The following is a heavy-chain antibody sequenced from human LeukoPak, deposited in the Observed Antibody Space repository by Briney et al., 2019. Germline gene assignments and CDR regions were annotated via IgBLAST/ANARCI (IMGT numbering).Heavy chain of an antibody. V-gene: IGHV4-59*01. CDR3: ARMFLVAGTPTIYFDY. CDR1: GGSISGYS. D-gene: IGHD6-13*01. Sequence: SETLSLTCTVSGGSISGYSWTWIRQPPGQGLEWIGYFHNSRTTSYNPSLTGRVIISVDTAMDQISLKLNSVTAADTAVYYCARMFLVAGTPTIYFDYWGQGTLVTVSS. J-gene: IGHJ4*02. CDR2: FHNSRTT.